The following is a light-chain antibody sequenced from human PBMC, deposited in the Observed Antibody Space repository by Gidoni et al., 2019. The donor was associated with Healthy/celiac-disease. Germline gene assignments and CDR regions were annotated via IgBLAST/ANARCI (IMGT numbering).Light chain of an antibody. J-gene: IGKJ4*01. CDR2: GAS. CDR1: QSVSSN. CDR3: QQYNNWLT. Sequence: EIVMTQSPATLAVSPGERATLSCRASQSVSSNLAWYQQKPGQAPRLLIYGASTRATGIPARFSGSGSGTEFTLTISILQSEDFAVYYCQQYNNWLTFGGXTKVEIK. V-gene: IGKV3-15*01.